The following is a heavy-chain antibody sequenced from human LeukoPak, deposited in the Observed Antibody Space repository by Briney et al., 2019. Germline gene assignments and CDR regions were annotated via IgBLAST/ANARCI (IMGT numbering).Heavy chain of an antibody. CDR2: IKQDGSEK. CDR3: ARDLSPWETRNPDAFDI. CDR1: GFTFSSYE. D-gene: IGHD1-14*01. J-gene: IGHJ3*02. Sequence: GGSLRLSCAASGFTFSSYEMNWVRQAPGTGLEWVANIKQDGSEKYYVDSVKGRFTISRDNAKNSLYLQMNSLRAEDTAVYYCARDLSPWETRNPDAFDIWGQGTMVTVSS. V-gene: IGHV3-7*03.